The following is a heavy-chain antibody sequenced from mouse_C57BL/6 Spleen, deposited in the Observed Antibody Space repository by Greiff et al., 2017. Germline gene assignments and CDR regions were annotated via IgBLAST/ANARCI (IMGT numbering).Heavy chain of an antibody. CDR3: ARYGSGYYFDY. D-gene: IGHD3-2*02. Sequence: VQLQQSGAELVRPGTSVKVSCKASGYAFTNYLIEWVKQRPGQGLEWIGVINPNYGTTSYNQKFKGKATLTVDQSSSTAYMQLNSLTSEDSAVYYCARYGSGYYFDYWGQGTTLTVSS. CDR2: INPNYGTT. V-gene: IGHV1-54*01. CDR1: GYAFTNYL. J-gene: IGHJ2*01.